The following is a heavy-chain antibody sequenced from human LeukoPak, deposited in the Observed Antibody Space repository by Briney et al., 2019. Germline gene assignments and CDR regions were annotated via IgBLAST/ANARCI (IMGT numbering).Heavy chain of an antibody. D-gene: IGHD3-10*01. Sequence: SETLSLTCAVSGGSISPYHWTWIRQPPGKGLEWIGYISYSGSTNYNPSLKSRVTISVDTSKNQFSLKLSSVTAADTAVYYCATELGAITMVRDPYAFDIWGQGTMVTVSS. V-gene: IGHV4-59*08. CDR2: ISYSGST. CDR1: GGSISPYH. CDR3: ATELGAITMVRDPYAFDI. J-gene: IGHJ3*02.